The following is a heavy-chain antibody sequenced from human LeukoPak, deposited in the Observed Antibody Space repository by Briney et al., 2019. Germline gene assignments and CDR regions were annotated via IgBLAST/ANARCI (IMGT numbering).Heavy chain of an antibody. J-gene: IGHJ6*03. CDR3: AVATDFSVYYYYMDV. D-gene: IGHD3-3*01. V-gene: IGHV3-74*01. CDR2: INTDGSST. Sequence: GGSLRLSCEASGFTFSRFAMTWVRPAPGKGLVWVSRINTDGSSTSYADSVKGRFTISRDNAKNTLYLQMNSLRAEDTAVYYCAVATDFSVYYYYMDVWGKGTTVTVSS. CDR1: GFTFSRFA.